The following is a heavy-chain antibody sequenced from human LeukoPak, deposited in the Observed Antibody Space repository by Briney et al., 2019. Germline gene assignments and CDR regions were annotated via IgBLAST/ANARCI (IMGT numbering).Heavy chain of an antibody. CDR2: INHSGST. V-gene: IGHV4-34*01. CDR1: GGSFSGYY. J-gene: IGHJ6*02. CDR3: ARGAVWQLVRFYYGMDV. D-gene: IGHD6-13*01. Sequence: SETLSLTCAVYGGSFSGYYWSWIRQPPGKGLEWIGEINHSGSTNYNPSLKSRVTISVDTSKNQFSLKLSSVTAADTAVCYCARGAVWQLVRFYYGMDVWGQGTTVTVSS.